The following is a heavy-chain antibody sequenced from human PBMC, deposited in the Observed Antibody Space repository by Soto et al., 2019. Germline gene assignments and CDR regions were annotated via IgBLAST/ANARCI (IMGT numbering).Heavy chain of an antibody. CDR3: ARRHLAVAVSPWFDP. D-gene: IGHD6-19*01. Sequence: QVTLKESGPVLVKPTETLTLRCTVSGLSITDSEMGVSWIRQPPGQPLEWLAHIDSSGEKSDRTFLKRRLAISKHPSTSQIVLTMTNMDPADTATYYCARRHLAVAVSPWFDPWGQGIPVTVSS. V-gene: IGHV2-26*01. J-gene: IGHJ5*02. CDR2: IDSSGEK. CDR1: GLSITDSEMG.